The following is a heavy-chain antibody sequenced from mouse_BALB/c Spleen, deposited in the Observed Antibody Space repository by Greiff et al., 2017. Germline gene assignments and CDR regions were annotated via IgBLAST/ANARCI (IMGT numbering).Heavy chain of an antibody. CDR3: TRDDGYPFAW. J-gene: IGHJ3*01. D-gene: IGHD2-3*01. CDR2: ISSGGSYT. Sequence: EVKLVESGGGLVKPGGSLKLSCAASGFTFSSYTMSWVRQTPEKRLEWVATISSGGSYTYYPDSVKGRFTISRDNAKNTLYLQMSSLKSEDTAMYYCTRDDGYPFAWWGQGTLVTVSA. V-gene: IGHV5-6-4*01. CDR1: GFTFSSYT.